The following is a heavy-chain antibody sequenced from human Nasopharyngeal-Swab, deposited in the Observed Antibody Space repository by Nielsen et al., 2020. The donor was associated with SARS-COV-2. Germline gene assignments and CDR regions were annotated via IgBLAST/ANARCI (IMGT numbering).Heavy chain of an antibody. Sequence: WIRQPPGKGLEWVGRIRGKANSYATAYAASVKGRFTISRDDSKNTAYLQMNSLKTEDTAVYYCTRALEGSGPSSYYGMDVRGQGTTVTVSS. J-gene: IGHJ6*02. CDR2: IRGKANSYAT. D-gene: IGHD3-10*01. CDR3: TRALEGSGPSSYYGMDV. V-gene: IGHV3-73*01.